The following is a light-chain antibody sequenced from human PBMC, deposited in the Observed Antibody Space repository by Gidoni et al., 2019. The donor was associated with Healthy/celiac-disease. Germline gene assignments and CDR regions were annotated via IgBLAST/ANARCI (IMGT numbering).Light chain of an antibody. J-gene: IGKJ1*01. CDR2: AAS. Sequence: DIQMTQSPSSLSASVGDRVTITCRASPSISSYLNWYQQKPGKAPKLLIYAASSLQSVVPSRFSGSGSGTDFTLTISSLQPEDFATYYCQQSYSTPWTFGQXTKVEIK. CDR3: QQSYSTPWT. CDR1: PSISSY. V-gene: IGKV1-39*01.